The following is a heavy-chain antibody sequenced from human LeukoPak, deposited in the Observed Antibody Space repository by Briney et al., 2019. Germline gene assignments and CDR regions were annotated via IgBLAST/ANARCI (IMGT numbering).Heavy chain of an antibody. Sequence: GGSLRLCCAASGFTFSSYAMTWVRQAPGKGLEWVSAISDTGGSTYDADSVKGRFTISRDNSKNTLYLQMNSLRAEDTAVYYCAKDTSIGRYCTNGVCSPFDYWGQGTLVTVSS. J-gene: IGHJ4*02. CDR1: GFTFSSYA. CDR3: AKDTSIGRYCTNGVCSPFDY. V-gene: IGHV3-23*01. CDR2: ISDTGGST. D-gene: IGHD2-8*01.